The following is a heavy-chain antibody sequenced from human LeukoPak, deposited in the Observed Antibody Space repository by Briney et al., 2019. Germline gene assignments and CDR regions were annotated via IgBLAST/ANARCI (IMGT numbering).Heavy chain of an antibody. J-gene: IGHJ6*03. CDR3: ARAPPGGGIANYYYYYYMDV. CDR2: ISSRSATI. CDR1: GFTFSSYS. D-gene: IGHD6-13*01. V-gene: IGHV3-48*04. Sequence: GGSLRLSCAASGFTFSSYSMNWVRQAPGKGLEWVSYISSRSATIYYADSVKGRFTISRDSAKNSLYLQMNSLRAEDTAVYYCARAPPGGGIANYYYYYYMDVWGKGTTVTVSS.